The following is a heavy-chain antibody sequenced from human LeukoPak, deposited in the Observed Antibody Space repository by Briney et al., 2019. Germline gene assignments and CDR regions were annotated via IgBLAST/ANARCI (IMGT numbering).Heavy chain of an antibody. V-gene: IGHV3-7*04. CDR2: IKQDGSEK. D-gene: IGHD3-16*01. CDR3: ARDHGRAELWSDY. CDR1: GFTFSSYW. J-gene: IGHJ4*02. Sequence: GQSLRLSCAASGFTFSSYWMSWVRPAPGNGLEWVAYIKQDGSEKYYVDSVKGRFTISRDNAKNSLYLQMNSLRAEDTAVYYCARDHGRAELWSDYWGQGTLVPVSS.